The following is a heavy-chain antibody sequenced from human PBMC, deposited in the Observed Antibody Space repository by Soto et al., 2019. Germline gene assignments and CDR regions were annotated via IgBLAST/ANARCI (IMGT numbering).Heavy chain of an antibody. CDR1: GGSISSYY. CDR2: IYYSGST. CDR3: ARVGYSYGFEYYYYGMDV. Sequence: SETLSLTCTVSGGSISSYYWSWIRQPPGKGLEWIGYIYYSGSTNYNPSLKSRVTISVDTSKNQFSLKLSSVTAADTAVYYCARVGYSYGFEYYYYGMDVWGQGTTVTVSS. D-gene: IGHD5-18*01. V-gene: IGHV4-59*01. J-gene: IGHJ6*02.